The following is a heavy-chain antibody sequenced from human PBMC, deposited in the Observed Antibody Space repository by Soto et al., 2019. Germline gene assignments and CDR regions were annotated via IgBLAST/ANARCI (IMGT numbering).Heavy chain of an antibody. CDR2: ISYDGSNK. D-gene: IGHD6-13*01. V-gene: IGHV3-30*18. CDR1: GFTFSSYG. Sequence: QVQLVESGGGVVQPGRSLRLSCAASGFTFSSYGMHWVRQAPGKGLEWVAVISYDGSNKYYADSVKGRFTISRDNSKNTLYLQMNSLRGEDTAVYYCAKERYSSRSPDFDYWGQGTLVTVSS. J-gene: IGHJ4*02. CDR3: AKERYSSRSPDFDY.